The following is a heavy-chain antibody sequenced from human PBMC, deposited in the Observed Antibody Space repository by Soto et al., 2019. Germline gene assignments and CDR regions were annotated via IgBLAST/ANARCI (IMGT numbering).Heavy chain of an antibody. J-gene: IGHJ6*03. CDR3: ARHMNYYYYYMDV. CDR2: IYYSGST. V-gene: IGHV4-59*08. D-gene: IGHD3-16*01. CDR1: GGSISSYY. Sequence: QVQLQESGPGLVKPSETLSLTCTVSGGSISSYYWSWIRQPPGKGLEWIGYIYYSGSTNYNPSLKSRVTISVDTSKNQFSLKLSSVTAADTAVYYCARHMNYYYYYMDVWGKGTTVTVSS.